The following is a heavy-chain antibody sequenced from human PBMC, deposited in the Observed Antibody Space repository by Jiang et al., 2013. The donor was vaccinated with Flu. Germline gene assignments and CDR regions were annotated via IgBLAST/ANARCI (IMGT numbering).Heavy chain of an antibody. Sequence: GAEVKKPGASVKVSCKASGYTFTSYYMHWVRQAPGQGLEWMGIINPSGGSTSYAQKFQGRVTMTRDTSTSTVYMELSSLRSEDTAVYYCARSVFSGLSSSTDNWFDPWGQGTLVTVSS. CDR3: ARSVFSGLSSSTDNWFDP. D-gene: IGHD6-6*01. J-gene: IGHJ5*02. CDR1: GYTFTSYY. V-gene: IGHV1-46*01. CDR2: INPSGGST.